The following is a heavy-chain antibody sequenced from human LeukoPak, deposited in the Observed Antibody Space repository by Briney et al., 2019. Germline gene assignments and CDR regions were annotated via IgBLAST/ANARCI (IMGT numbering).Heavy chain of an antibody. Sequence: HGESLKISCKCSGYSFTSYGISGVRQMPGKGVEWLGRIDPSDSYPNYSPSFQGHVTISADKSISTAYLQWSSLKASDTAMYYCARQYSGYDSWFDPWGQGTLVTVSS. V-gene: IGHV5-10-1*01. CDR2: IDPSDSYP. CDR1: GYSFTSYG. J-gene: IGHJ5*02. CDR3: ARQYSGYDSWFDP. D-gene: IGHD5-12*01.